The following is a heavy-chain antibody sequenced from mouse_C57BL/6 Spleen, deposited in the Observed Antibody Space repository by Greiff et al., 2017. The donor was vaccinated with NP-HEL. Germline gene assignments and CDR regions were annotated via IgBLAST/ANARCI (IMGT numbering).Heavy chain of an antibody. J-gene: IGHJ1*03. CDR1: GFTFSSYT. V-gene: IGHV5-9*01. CDR3: ARHTTYYGSSYPYWYFDV. Sequence: EVHLVESGGGLVKPGGSLKLSCAASGFTFSSYTMSWVRQTPEKRLEWVATISGGGGNTYYPDSVKGRFTISRDNAKNTLYLQMSSLRSEDTALYYCARHTTYYGSSYPYWYFDVWGTGTTVTVSS. D-gene: IGHD1-1*01. CDR2: ISGGGGNT.